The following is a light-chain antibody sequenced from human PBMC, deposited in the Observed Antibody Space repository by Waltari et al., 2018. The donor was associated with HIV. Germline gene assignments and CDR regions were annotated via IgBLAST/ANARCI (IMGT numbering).Light chain of an antibody. J-gene: IGLJ1*01. CDR2: DVT. CDR1: NSDVGGYNF. V-gene: IGLV2-14*03. Sequence: QSALTQTASVSGSPGQSITISCTGTNSDVGGYNFVSWYQHHPGRAPKLIIYDVTIRPSWVSNRFSGSKSGNTASLTISGLQAEDEADYFCSSYTRSSTHYVFGTGTKVTVL. CDR3: SSYTRSSTHYV.